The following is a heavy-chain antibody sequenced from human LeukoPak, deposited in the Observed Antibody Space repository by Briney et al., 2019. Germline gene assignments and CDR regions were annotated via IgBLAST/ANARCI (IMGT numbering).Heavy chain of an antibody. J-gene: IGHJ4*02. CDR1: GFSFSSYA. Sequence: GGSLRLSCAAPGFSFSSYAMSWVRQAPGKGLEWVSSISGSGTNTYYADSVKGRFTISRDKTKDTLYLQMNTLRAEDTAVYYCAKRPSTYCSDGGCYFNYWGQGTLVTVSS. CDR3: AKRPSTYCSDGGCYFNY. V-gene: IGHV3-23*01. CDR2: ISGSGTNT. D-gene: IGHD2-15*01.